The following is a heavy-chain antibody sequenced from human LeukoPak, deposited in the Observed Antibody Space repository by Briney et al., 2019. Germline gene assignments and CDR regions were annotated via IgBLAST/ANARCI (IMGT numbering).Heavy chain of an antibody. D-gene: IGHD6-13*01. Sequence: GGSLRLSCAASGFTFSSYSMNWVRQAPGKGLEWVSYISSSSSTIYYADSVKGRFTISRDNAKNSLYLQMNSLRAEDTAVYYCAREPEAAGVDYWGQGTLVTVSS. CDR3: AREPEAAGVDY. CDR2: ISSSSSTI. CDR1: GFTFSSYS. V-gene: IGHV3-48*04. J-gene: IGHJ4*02.